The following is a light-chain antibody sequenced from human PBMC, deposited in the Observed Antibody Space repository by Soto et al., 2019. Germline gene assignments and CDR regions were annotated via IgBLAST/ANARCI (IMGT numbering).Light chain of an antibody. V-gene: IGKV1-12*01. J-gene: IGKJ4*01. CDR1: QPISSW. CDR3: QQASSFPLT. CDR2: SAS. Sequence: IQMTQSPSSVSASVGDRVTITCRASQPISSWLAWYQQKPGQPPNLLIYSASTLRSGVPSRFSGSESGTLFTLTITNLQPEDSATYYCQQASSFPLTFGGGTKVEVE.